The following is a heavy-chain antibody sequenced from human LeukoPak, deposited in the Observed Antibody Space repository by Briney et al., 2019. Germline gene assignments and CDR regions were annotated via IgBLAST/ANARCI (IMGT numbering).Heavy chain of an antibody. CDR2: INPNSGGT. J-gene: IGHJ4*02. V-gene: IGHV1-2*02. D-gene: IGHD3-10*01. Sequence: ASVKVSCKASGYTFTGYYMHWVRQAPGQGLEWMGWINPNSGGTNYAQKFQARVTMTRDTSISTAYMELSRLRSGDTAVYYCARSPPTRAQMVRGVITPFDYWGQGTLVTVSS. CDR1: GYTFTGYY. CDR3: ARSPPTRAQMVRGVITPFDY.